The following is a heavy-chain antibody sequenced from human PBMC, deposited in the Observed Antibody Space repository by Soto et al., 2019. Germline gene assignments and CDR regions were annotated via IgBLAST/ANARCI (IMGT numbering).Heavy chain of an antibody. D-gene: IGHD1-26*01. CDR1: GGTFSSYA. CDR3: ASPWELLSDAFDI. V-gene: IGHV1-69*13. CDR2: IIPIFGTA. Sequence: SGKVSCKASGGTFSSYAISWVRQAPGQGLEWMGGIIPIFGTANYAQKFQGRVTITADESTSTAYMELSSLRSEDTAVYYCASPWELLSDAFDIWGQGTMVNVSS. J-gene: IGHJ3*02.